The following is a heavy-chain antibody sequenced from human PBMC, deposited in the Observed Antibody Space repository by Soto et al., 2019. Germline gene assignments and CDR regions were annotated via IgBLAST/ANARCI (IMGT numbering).Heavy chain of an antibody. CDR1: GDSISSSHCY. CDR2: IYYSGNT. J-gene: IGHJ4*02. Sequence: SETLSLTCTVSGDSISSSHCYWGWIRQPPGKGLEWIGVIYYSGNTYYSPSLKSRVTMSVDTSNNQFSLKLSSVTAADTAVYYCARLTRGYSYAFDYWGRGALVTSPQ. CDR3: ARLTRGYSYAFDY. V-gene: IGHV4-39*01. D-gene: IGHD5-18*01.